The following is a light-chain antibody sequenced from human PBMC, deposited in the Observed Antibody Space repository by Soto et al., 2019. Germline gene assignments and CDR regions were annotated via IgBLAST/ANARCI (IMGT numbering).Light chain of an antibody. V-gene: IGLV2-14*01. CDR1: SSDVGGYDF. J-gene: IGLJ3*02. CDR3: TSYTRSDIGV. CDR2: DVS. Sequence: QSALTQPASVSGSPGQSITISCTGTSSDVGGYDFVSWYQQRPGKAPKLIIYDVSNRPSGVAKRFSGSKSGNTASLTISGLQAEDEADYYCTSYTRSDIGVFGGGTKLTVL.